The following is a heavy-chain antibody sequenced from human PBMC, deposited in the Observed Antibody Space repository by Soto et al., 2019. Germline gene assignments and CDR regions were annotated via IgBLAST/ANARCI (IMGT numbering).Heavy chain of an antibody. D-gene: IGHD2-8*01. CDR2: IYYSGST. Sequence: KASETLSLTCTVSGASISSYYWSWIRQPPGKGLEWIGYIYYSGSTYYSPALKNRIIISSDFSMNQFSLRLNSVTAADTAVYFCAGFGVGDRDDKWGQGTLVTVSS. CDR3: AGFGVGDRDDK. V-gene: IGHV4-59*04. J-gene: IGHJ4*02. CDR1: GASISSYY.